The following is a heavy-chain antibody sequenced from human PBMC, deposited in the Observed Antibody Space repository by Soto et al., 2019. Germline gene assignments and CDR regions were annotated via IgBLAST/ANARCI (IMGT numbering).Heavy chain of an antibody. J-gene: IGHJ6*04. D-gene: IGHD2-15*01. Sequence: GGSLRLSCAASGFTFTISAMHWVRQAPGKGLEWVAVISYDGARKAYTNSVEGRFTISRDTSKNTLYLQMNSLRVEDTAAYYCSRGDREDTAVVVGARPGEYGMDVWGKGITGTVS. CDR3: SRGDREDTAVVVGARPGEYGMDV. CDR1: GFTFTISA. CDR2: ISYDGARK. V-gene: IGHV3-30-3*01.